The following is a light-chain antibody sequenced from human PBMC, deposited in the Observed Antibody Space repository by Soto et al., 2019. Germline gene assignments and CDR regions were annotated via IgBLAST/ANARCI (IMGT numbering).Light chain of an antibody. J-gene: IGLJ1*01. CDR3: GSYASGGAYV. CDR1: SSDVGGYNA. CDR2: DVS. V-gene: IGLV2-14*01. Sequence: QSVLTKPASVYGSPGQSITISCTGTSSDVGGYNAVSWYQQHPGKAPKLMIYDVSNRPSGASDRFSGSKSGNTASLTISGLQAEDEADYYCGSYASGGAYVFGTGTKVTVL.